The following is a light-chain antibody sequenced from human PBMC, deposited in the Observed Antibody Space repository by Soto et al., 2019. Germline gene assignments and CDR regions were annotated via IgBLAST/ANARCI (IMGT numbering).Light chain of an antibody. CDR2: EVN. J-gene: IGLJ1*01. Sequence: QSVLTQPASVSGSPGQSISFSCAGSNSDVGSSVYVSWYRQHPGKAPQLIIYEVNKRPSGVSNRFSGSKSGNTASLTISGLQTEDEADYYCCSYVGSSTFVFGTGTKLTVL. V-gene: IGLV2-23*02. CDR1: NSDVGSSVY. CDR3: CSYVGSSTFV.